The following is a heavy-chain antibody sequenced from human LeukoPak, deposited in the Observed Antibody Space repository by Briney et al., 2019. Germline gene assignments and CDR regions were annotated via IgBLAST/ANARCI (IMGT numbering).Heavy chain of an antibody. V-gene: IGHV4-39*01. CDR1: GASLSVSGRN. D-gene: IGHD2-8*02. J-gene: IGHJ5*02. CDR3: LSGRDNAFDP. Sequence: SETLSLTCTVSGASLSVSGRNWGWVRQPPGKGLEWIASIYYGGSTYYSPSLESRVTMSVDTSKNQFSLKLSSLTATDTAVYYCLSGRDNAFDPWGQGTLVTVSP. CDR2: IYYGGST.